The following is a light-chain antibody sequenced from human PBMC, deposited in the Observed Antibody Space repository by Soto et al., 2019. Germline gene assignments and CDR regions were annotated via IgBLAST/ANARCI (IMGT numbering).Light chain of an antibody. Sequence: QSVLTQPPSVSGAPGQRVTISCTGSSSNIGAGYDVHWYQQLPGTAPKLLIYGNSNRPSGVPDRFSGSKSGTSASLAITGLQAEDEADYYRQSDDSSLSGYVFGAGTKGTVL. CDR3: QSDDSSLSGYV. J-gene: IGLJ1*01. CDR2: GNS. CDR1: SSNIGAGYD. V-gene: IGLV1-40*01.